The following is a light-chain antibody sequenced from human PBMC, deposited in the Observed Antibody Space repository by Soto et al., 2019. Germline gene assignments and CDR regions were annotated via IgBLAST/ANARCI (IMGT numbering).Light chain of an antibody. CDR1: QDIDRW. J-gene: IGKJ2*01. Sequence: DIQMTQSPSSVSGAVGDRVSITCRASQDIDRWLAWYQQRPGKAPKLLIYGGFNLQSGVPSRFSGSGSGTDYTLTISNLQPEDFATYYCQQARSRPYTFGQGTKLEIK. CDR3: QQARSRPYT. V-gene: IGKV1-12*01. CDR2: GGF.